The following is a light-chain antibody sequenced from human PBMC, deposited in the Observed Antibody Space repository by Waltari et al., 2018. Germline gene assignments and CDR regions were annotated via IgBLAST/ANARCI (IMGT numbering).Light chain of an antibody. CDR2: ATS. CDR1: QVIDNH. CDR3: QKYNNAPQP. J-gene: IGKJ4*01. Sequence: DLQMTQSPSSLSASVGDRVTITCRASQVIDNHLAWYQHKPGKLPNLLIYATSTLHSGVPSRFSGSGSVTVFTLTISDLQPEDFAVYYCQKYNNAPQPFGGGTKVVIK. V-gene: IGKV1-27*01.